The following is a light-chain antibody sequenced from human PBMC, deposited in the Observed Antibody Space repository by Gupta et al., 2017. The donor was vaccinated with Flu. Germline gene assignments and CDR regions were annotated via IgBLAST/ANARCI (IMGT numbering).Light chain of an antibody. CDR1: QSISSW. V-gene: IGKV1-5*03. CDR3: QQYNSYSWT. J-gene: IGKJ1*01. Sequence: DIQMTQSPSTLSVSVGDRVTITCRASQSISSWLAWYQQKPGKAPKLLIYKASSLESGVPSRFSGSGSGTEFTRTVSSLQPDDFATYYCQQYNSYSWTFGQGTKVEIK. CDR2: KAS.